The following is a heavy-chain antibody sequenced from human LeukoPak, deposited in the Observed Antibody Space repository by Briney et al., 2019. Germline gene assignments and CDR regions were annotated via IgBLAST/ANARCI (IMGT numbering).Heavy chain of an antibody. CDR3: AKTFCSGGTCYPYNYYYMDV. CDR1: GFTFNMYG. V-gene: IGHV3-30*02. J-gene: IGHJ6*03. D-gene: IGHD2-15*01. CDR2: IRYDGSNK. Sequence: GGSLRLSCVASGFTFNMYGMHWVRQAPGKGLEWVGIIRYDGSNKNNADSVKGRFTISRDNSKNTVYLQMNSLRPEDTAVYYCAKTFCSGGTCYPYNYYYMDVWGKGTAVTVSS.